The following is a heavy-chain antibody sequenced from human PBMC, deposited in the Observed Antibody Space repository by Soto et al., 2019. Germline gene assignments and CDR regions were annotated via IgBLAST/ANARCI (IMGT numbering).Heavy chain of an antibody. Sequence: SETLSLTCTVSGGSISSGGYYWSWIRQPPGNGLEWIGYIYYSGSTYYNPSLKSRVTISVDTPKNQFSLKLSSVTAADTAVYYCARAATYYDILTGYYIFDYWGKGSLLTV. J-gene: IGHJ4*02. V-gene: IGHV4-30-4*01. CDR2: IYYSGST. CDR3: ARAATYYDILTGYYIFDY. CDR1: GGSISSGGYY. D-gene: IGHD3-9*01.